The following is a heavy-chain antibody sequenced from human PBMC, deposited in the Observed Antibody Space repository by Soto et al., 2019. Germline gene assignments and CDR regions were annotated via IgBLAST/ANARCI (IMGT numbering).Heavy chain of an antibody. CDR1: GYTFTSYG. D-gene: IGHD5-12*01. J-gene: IGHJ3*02. V-gene: IGHV1-18*01. CDR3: ASFKREYSGYDSSAFDI. CDR2: ISAYNGNT. Sequence: QVQLVQSGAEVKKPGASVKVSCKASGYTFTSYGISWVRQAPGQALEWMGWISAYNGNTNYAQKVQGRVTMTSDTSTSTAYMEVRSLRSYDTAVYYCASFKREYSGYDSSAFDIWGQGTMVTVSS.